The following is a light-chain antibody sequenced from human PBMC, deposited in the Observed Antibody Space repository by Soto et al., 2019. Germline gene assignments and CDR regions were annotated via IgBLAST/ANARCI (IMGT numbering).Light chain of an antibody. Sequence: DIVMTQSPATLSASPGERVTLSCRASQSVTTNLAWYQQKPDQAPRLLVYGATARASGAPARFSGSGSGTEFTLTISSLQSEDFALYYCQQYNNLPPWTFGQGTRVDIK. CDR1: QSVTTN. V-gene: IGKV3-15*01. CDR2: GAT. CDR3: QQYNNLPPWT. J-gene: IGKJ1*01.